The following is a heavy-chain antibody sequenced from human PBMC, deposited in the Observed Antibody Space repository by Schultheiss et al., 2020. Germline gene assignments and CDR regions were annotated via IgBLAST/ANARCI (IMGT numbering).Heavy chain of an antibody. D-gene: IGHD1-26*01. J-gene: IGHJ6*03. CDR1: GYSFSTYG. V-gene: IGHV1-18*01. Sequence: GESLKISCKASGYSFSTYGTTWVRQAPGQGLEWMGWIGANNGNTKYSQKFQGRVTITRDTSASTAYMELRSLRSDDTAVYYCARVQWEHTWDSIYYMDVWGKGTTVTVSS. CDR2: IGANNGNT. CDR3: ARVQWEHTWDSIYYMDV.